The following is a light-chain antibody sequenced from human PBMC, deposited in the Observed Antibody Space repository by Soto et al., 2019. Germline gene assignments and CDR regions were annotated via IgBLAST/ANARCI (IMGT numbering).Light chain of an antibody. CDR3: QKYDSDPLT. CDR2: GAT. J-gene: IGKJ4*01. Sequence: DIQMTQSPPAMSASVGDRVTITCRASQGSSNYLAWYQQKPWKAPQLLIYGATTLQSGVPSRFSGSGSGTDFTLTIASLQPEDVATYYCQKYDSDPLTFGGGTKVDIK. CDR1: QGSSNY. V-gene: IGKV1-27*01.